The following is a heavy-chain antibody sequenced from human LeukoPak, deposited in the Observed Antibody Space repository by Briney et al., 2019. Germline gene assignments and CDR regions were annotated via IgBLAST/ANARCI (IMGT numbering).Heavy chain of an antibody. CDR3: ARDGALVSEYLQY. CDR2: IYTTGST. J-gene: IGHJ1*01. Sequence: SETLSLTCTVSGVSVSSGSYHWSWIRQPAGTGLEYIGRIYTTGSTNSNPSLESRVTISLDTSKNQVSLKLSSVTAADTAVYYCARDGALVSEYLQYWGQGTLVTVSS. V-gene: IGHV4-61*02. CDR1: GVSVSSGSYH. D-gene: IGHD3-16*01.